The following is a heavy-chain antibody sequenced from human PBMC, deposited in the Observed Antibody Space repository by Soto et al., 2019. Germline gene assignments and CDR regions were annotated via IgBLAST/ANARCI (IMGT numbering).Heavy chain of an antibody. CDR3: AKGGYYGSGSYYPTHCYICYAMGF. CDR1: GFTFSSYA. V-gene: IGHV3-23*01. CDR2: ISGSGGST. Sequence: PGGSLRLSCAASGFTFSSYAMSCVRQAPVKGLEWVSAISGSGGSTYYADSVKGRFTISRDNSKNTLYLQMNSLRAEDTAVYYCAKGGYYGSGSYYPTHCYICYAMGFWCKENTVTV. J-gene: IGHJ6*04. D-gene: IGHD3-10*01.